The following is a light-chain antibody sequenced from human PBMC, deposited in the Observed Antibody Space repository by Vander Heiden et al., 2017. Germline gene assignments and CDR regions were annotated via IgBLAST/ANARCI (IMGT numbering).Light chain of an antibody. CDR2: AAS. Sequence: DIQMSQSPSSLSASVGDRVTITCRASQSISSYLNWYQQKPGKAPKLLIYAASSLQSGVPSTFSGSRSGTDFTLTMSSLPLAAIPTYYCRQCYTALYTFGQWTKLELK. V-gene: IGKV1-39*01. CDR3: RQCYTALYT. CDR1: QSISSY. J-gene: IGKJ2*01.